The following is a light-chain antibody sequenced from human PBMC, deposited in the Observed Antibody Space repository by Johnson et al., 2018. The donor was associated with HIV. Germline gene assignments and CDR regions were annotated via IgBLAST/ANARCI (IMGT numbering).Light chain of an antibody. J-gene: IGLJ1*01. V-gene: IGLV1-51*01. Sequence: QSILTQPPSVSAAPGQKVTISCSGSSSNIGNNYVSWYQQLPGTAPKLLIYDNNKRPSGIPDRFSGSKSGTSATLGITGLQTGDEADYYCGTWDSSLSAGGYCYVVGTGTKVTVL. CDR1: SSNIGNNY. CDR2: DNN. CDR3: GTWDSSLSAGGYCYV.